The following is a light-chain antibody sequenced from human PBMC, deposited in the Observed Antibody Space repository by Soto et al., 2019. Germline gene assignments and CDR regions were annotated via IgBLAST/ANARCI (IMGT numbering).Light chain of an antibody. CDR1: SSDVGVSRS. CDR2: DVT. V-gene: IGLV2-11*01. J-gene: IGLJ1*01. Sequence: QSVLTQPRSVSGSPGQSVTISCTGTSSDVGVSRSVSWYQQHPGKAPKLIISDVTKRPSGVPYRFSGSKSGNTASLTISGLQAADEAEYYCCSYEGRFFFGTGTKVTVL. CDR3: CSYEGRFF.